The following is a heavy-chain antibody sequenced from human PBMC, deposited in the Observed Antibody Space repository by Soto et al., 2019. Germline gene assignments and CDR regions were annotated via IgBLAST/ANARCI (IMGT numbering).Heavy chain of an antibody. Sequence: PSETLSLTYAVSGGSISSGGYSWSWIRQPPGKGLEWIGYIYHSGSTYYNPSLKSRVTISVDRSKNQFSLKLSSVTAADTAVYYCARTESGTFDPWGQGTLVTVSS. V-gene: IGHV4-30-2*01. CDR3: ARTESGTFDP. CDR2: IYHSGST. CDR1: GGSISSGGYS. D-gene: IGHD1-7*01. J-gene: IGHJ5*02.